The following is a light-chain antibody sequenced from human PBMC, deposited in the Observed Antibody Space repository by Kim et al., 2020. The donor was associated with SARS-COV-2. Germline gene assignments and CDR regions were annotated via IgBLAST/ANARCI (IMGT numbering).Light chain of an antibody. CDR1: GGGEGY. Sequence: SQRQTACVTWSGDGGGEGYTFWYQQEPGQSPVLVIYQDTGRPSGIPERFSGSNSGNTATLTISGAQTMDEADYYWQAWDSSSHVVFGGGTQLTVL. V-gene: IGLV3-1*01. CDR3: QAWDSSSHVV. J-gene: IGLJ2*01. CDR2: QDT.